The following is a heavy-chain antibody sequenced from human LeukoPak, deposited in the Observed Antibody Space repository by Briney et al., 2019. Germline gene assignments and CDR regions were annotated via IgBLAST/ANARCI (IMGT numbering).Heavy chain of an antibody. CDR3: ASSMVRGLIDY. D-gene: IGHD3-10*01. CDR2: IYGGGST. J-gene: IGHJ4*02. Sequence: GGSLRLSCAASGFDFSYYSMNWVRQAPGKGLEWVSIIYGGGSTFYAASVKGRFTSSRDNSKNTLSLQMNSLRVDDTAVYYCASSMVRGLIDYWGQGTLVTVSS. V-gene: IGHV3-53*01. CDR1: GFDFSYYS.